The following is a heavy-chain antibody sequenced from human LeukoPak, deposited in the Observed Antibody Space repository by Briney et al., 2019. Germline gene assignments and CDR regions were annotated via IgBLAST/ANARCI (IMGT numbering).Heavy chain of an antibody. CDR2: IYYSGST. V-gene: IGHV4-30-4*01. CDR1: GGSISSGDYY. J-gene: IGHJ4*02. Sequence: PSETLSLTCTVSGGSISSGDYYWSWIRQPPGKGLEWIGYIYYSGSTYYNPSLKSRVTISVDTSKNQFSLKLSSATAADTAVYYCASLNRDGYNTPWYWGQGTLVTVSS. D-gene: IGHD5-24*01. CDR3: ASLNRDGYNTPWY.